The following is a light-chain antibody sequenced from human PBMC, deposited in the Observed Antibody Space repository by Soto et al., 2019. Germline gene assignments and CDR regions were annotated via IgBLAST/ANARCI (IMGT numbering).Light chain of an antibody. V-gene: IGKV3-11*01. CDR3: QQRSNWPPVLT. CDR1: QSVSSY. CDR2: DAS. Sequence: EIVLTQSPATLSLSPGERATLSCRASQSVSSYLACYQQKPGQAPRLLIYDASNMATGIPARLSGSGSGTDFTLTISSLEPEDFAVYYCQQRSNWPPVLTFGGGTKVEIK. J-gene: IGKJ4*01.